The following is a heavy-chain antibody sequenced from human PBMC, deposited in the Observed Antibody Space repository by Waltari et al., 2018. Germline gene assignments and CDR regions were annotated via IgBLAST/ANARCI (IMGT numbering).Heavy chain of an antibody. CDR3: ARDRSGYKYGSN. CDR1: GYSFSCYG. D-gene: IGHD5-18*01. J-gene: IGHJ4*02. CDR2: ISAYNGNT. Sequence: QVQLVQSGAEVKKPGASVKVSCEASGYSFSCYGISWVRQAPGQGLEWLGWISAYNGNTHYAQKFQGRLTMTTDTSTSTAYMDLRSLRSDDTAIYYCARDRSGYKYGSNWGQGTLVSVSS. V-gene: IGHV1-18*01.